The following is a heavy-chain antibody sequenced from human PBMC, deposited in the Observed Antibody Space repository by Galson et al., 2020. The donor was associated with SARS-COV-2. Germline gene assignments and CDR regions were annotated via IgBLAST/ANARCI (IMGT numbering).Heavy chain of an antibody. CDR3: ARSYYDILTGYLAAFDI. D-gene: IGHD3-9*01. V-gene: IGHV2-70*04. CDR1: GLSLRTSGMR. J-gene: IGHJ3*02. CDR2: IDSDDDK. Sequence: SGPTLVKPTQTLTLTCTFSGLSLRTSGMRVSWIRQPPAKALEWLARIDSDDDKFYSTSLKTRLTISKDTSKHQVVLTMTNMDPVDTATYYCARSYYDILTGYLAAFDIWGQGTMVTVSS.